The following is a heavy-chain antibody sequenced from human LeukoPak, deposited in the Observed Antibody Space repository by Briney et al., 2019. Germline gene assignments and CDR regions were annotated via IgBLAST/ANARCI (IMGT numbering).Heavy chain of an antibody. Sequence: PSETLSLTCAVSGGSISSGGYSWSWIRQPRGKGLEWIGYIYYSGSTYYNPSLKSRVTISVDTSKNQFSLKLSSVTAADTAVYYCARAGKRIGYCSGGSCYSEDDAFDIWGQGTMVTVSS. CDR3: ARAGKRIGYCSGGSCYSEDDAFDI. CDR2: IYYSGST. CDR1: GGSISSGGYS. J-gene: IGHJ3*02. V-gene: IGHV4-30-4*07. D-gene: IGHD2-15*01.